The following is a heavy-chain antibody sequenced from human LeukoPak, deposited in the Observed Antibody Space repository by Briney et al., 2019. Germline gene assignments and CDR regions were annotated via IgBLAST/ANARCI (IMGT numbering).Heavy chain of an antibody. D-gene: IGHD3-16*01. CDR2: IYSGGST. J-gene: IGHJ4*02. CDR1: GFTVSSNY. V-gene: IGHV3-53*01. CDR3: ARDQSEYDYVWGSLDY. Sequence: GGSLRLSCAASGFTVSSNYMSWVRQAPGKGLEWVSVIYSGGSTYYADSVKGRFTISRDNSKNTLYLQMNSLRAEDTAVYYCARDQSEYDYVWGSLDYWGQGTLVTVSS.